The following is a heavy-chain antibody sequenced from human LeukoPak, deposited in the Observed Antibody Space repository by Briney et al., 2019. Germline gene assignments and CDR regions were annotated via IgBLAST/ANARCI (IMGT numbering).Heavy chain of an antibody. Sequence: SETLSLTCTVSGGSISSYYWSWIRQPPGKGLEWIGYIYYSGSTNYNPSLKSRVTISVDTSKNQFSLKLSSVTAADTAVYYCARHRGWGEAFDIWGQGTMVTVSS. CDR3: ARHRGWGEAFDI. D-gene: IGHD3-16*01. CDR2: IYYSGST. CDR1: GGSISSYY. J-gene: IGHJ3*02. V-gene: IGHV4-59*08.